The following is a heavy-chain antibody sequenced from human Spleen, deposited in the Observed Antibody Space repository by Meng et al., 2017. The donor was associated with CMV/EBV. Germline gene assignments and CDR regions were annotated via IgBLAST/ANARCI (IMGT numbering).Heavy chain of an antibody. J-gene: IGHJ4*02. Sequence: GGSLRLSCAASGFTFSSYAMSWVRQAPGKGLEWVSAISGSGGSTYYADSVKGRFTISRDNSKNTLYLQMNSLRAEDTAVYYCAKGAVSALGYCSSTSCYVDYWGQGTVVTVSS. CDR1: GFTFSSYA. CDR2: ISGSGGST. CDR3: AKGAVSALGYCSSTSCYVDY. V-gene: IGHV3-23*01. D-gene: IGHD2-2*01.